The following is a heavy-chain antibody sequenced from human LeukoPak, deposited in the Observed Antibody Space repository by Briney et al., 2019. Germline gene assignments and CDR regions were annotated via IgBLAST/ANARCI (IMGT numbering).Heavy chain of an antibody. D-gene: IGHD5-12*01. Sequence: ASVKVSCKASGYIFTNHFVHWVRQAPGQGFEWMGIISPRGDSTSFAQKFVGRVTMTRDTSTSTVYMELSSLRSEDTAVYYCARDVVATITLFGYWGQGTLVTVSS. V-gene: IGHV1-46*01. J-gene: IGHJ4*02. CDR1: GYIFTNHF. CDR3: ARDVVATITLFGY. CDR2: ISPRGDST.